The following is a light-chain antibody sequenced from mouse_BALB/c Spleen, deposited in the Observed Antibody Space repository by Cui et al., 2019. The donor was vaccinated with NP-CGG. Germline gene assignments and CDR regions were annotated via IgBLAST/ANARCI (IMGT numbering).Light chain of an antibody. CDR1: AGPVTTTNY. CDR2: GTN. V-gene: IGLV1*01. J-gene: IGLJ1*01. CDR3: ALWYSNHWV. Sequence: QAFVTQESALTTSPGETVNLTCRSYAGPVTTTNYANWVQKKPNHLFTGLIGGTNNRTPGVPARFSGSLIGDKAALTITGAQTEDEAIYFCALWYSNHWVFGGGTKLTVL.